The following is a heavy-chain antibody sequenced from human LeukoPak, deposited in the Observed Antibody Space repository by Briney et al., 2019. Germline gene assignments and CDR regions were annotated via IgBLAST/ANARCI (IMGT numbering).Heavy chain of an antibody. CDR1: AFTFSSYA. CDR2: ISTNGGST. J-gene: IGHJ4*02. Sequence: GGSLRLSCSASAFTFSSYAMHWVRQAPGKGLQYVSGISTNGGSTYYADSVKGRFSISRDNSKNTLYLQMSSLRAEDTAVYYCVLGSSGFLAPGYFDSWGQGPLVTVSS. D-gene: IGHD3-22*01. V-gene: IGHV3-64D*09. CDR3: VLGSSGFLAPGYFDS.